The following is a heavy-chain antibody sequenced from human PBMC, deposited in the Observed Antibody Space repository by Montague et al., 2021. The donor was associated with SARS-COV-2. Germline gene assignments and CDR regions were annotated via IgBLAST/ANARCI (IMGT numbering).Heavy chain of an antibody. D-gene: IGHD3-3*01. V-gene: IGHV4-59*08. J-gene: IGHJ6*02. Sequence: SETLSLTCTVSGGSISSYYWSWIRQPPGKGLEWIGYIYYSGSTNYNPSLKSRVTISVDTSKNQFSLKLSSVTAADTAVYYCARLARGEYYDFWSGSHEYPHHYYGMDVWGQGTTVPVSS. CDR3: ARLARGEYYDFWSGSHEYPHHYYGMDV. CDR2: IYYSGST. CDR1: GGSISSYY.